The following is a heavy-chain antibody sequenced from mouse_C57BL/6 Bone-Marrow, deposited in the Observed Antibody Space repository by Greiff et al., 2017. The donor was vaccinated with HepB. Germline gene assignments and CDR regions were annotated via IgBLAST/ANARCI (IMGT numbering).Heavy chain of an antibody. CDR1: GYTFTSYG. CDR3: ARLSYYYAMDY. Sequence: QVQLQQSGAELARPGASVKLSCKASGYTFTSYGISWVKQSTGQGLEWIGEIYPRSGNTYYNEKFKGKATLTADKSSSTAYMELLSLTSEDSAVYFCARLSYYYAMDYWGQGTSVTVSS. J-gene: IGHJ4*01. CDR2: IYPRSGNT. V-gene: IGHV1-81*01.